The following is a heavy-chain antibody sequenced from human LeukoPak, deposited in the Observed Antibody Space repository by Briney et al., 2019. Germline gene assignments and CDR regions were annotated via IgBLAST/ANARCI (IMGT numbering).Heavy chain of an antibody. D-gene: IGHD3-16*01. CDR1: GGSISSGGYY. Sequence: SGTLSLTCTVSGGSISSGGYYWSWIRQHPGKGLEWIGYIYYSGSTYYNPSLKSRVTISVDTSKNQFSLKLSSVTAADTAVYYCARHHQGGEPYYFDYWGQGTLVTVSS. V-gene: IGHV4-31*03. CDR2: IYYSGST. J-gene: IGHJ4*02. CDR3: ARHHQGGEPYYFDY.